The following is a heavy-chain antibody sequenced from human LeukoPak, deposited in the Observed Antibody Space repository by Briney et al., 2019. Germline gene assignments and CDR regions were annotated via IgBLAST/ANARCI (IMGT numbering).Heavy chain of an antibody. CDR3: ARVAGRITMVRGVNDWFDP. V-gene: IGHV4-34*01. J-gene: IGHJ5*02. CDR2: INHSGST. D-gene: IGHD3-10*01. CDR1: GGSFSGYY. Sequence: SETLSLTCAVYGGSFSGYYWSWIRQPPGKGLEWIGEINHSGSTNFNPSLKSRVTISVDTSKNQFSLKLSSVTAADTAVYYRARVAGRITMVRGVNDWFDPWGQGTLVTVSS.